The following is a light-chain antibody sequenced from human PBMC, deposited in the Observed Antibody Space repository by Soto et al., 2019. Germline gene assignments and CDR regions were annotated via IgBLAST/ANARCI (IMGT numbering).Light chain of an antibody. CDR3: QQYNSYSPWT. V-gene: IGKV1-5*01. J-gene: IGKJ1*01. Sequence: DIQMTHSPSTLSASGGDRVTITCRASQGIRNDLDWFQQKPGKAPKLLIYDASSLESGVPSRFSGSGSGTEFTLTISSLQPDDFATYYCQQYNSYSPWTFGQGTKVDIK. CDR2: DAS. CDR1: QGIRND.